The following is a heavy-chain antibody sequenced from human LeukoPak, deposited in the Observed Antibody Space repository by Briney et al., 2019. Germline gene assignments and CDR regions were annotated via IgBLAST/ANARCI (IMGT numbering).Heavy chain of an antibody. D-gene: IGHD7-27*01. CDR2: MNPNSGNT. CDR1: GYTYTSYD. Sequence: ASVKVSCKASGYTYTSYDINWVRQAPGQGLEWMGWMNPNSGNTGYAQKFQGRVTITADESTSTAYMELSSLRSEDTAVYYCARDVNRGEDWGQGTLVTVSS. J-gene: IGHJ4*02. CDR3: ARDVNRGED. V-gene: IGHV1-8*01.